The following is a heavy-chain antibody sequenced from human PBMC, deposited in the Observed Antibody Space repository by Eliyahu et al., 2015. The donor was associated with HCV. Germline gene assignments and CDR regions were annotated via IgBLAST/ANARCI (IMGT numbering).Heavy chain of an antibody. CDR2: ISKDGSNK. Sequence: QVQLVESGGGVVQPGRSLRLSCAASGFTFGXYAMXGVRQAPGKGLGWVALISKDGSNKYYADSVKGRFTISRDNSKNTLYLQMNSLRAEDTAVYYCARDQGDYYGSGSYYPTRFDYWGQGTLVTVSS. CDR1: GFTFGXYA. J-gene: IGHJ4*02. D-gene: IGHD3-10*01. CDR3: ARDQGDYYGSGSYYPTRFDY. V-gene: IGHV3-30-3*01.